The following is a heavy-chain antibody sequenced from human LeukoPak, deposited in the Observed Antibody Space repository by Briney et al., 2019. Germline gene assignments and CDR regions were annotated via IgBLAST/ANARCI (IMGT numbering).Heavy chain of an antibody. J-gene: IGHJ5*02. CDR2: INSNSGGT. V-gene: IGHV1-2*02. CDR3: ARDPRADTAMVTGWFDP. CDR1: GYTFTGYY. D-gene: IGHD5-18*01. Sequence: ASVTVSCKASGYTFTGYYMHWVRQAPGQGLEWMGWINSNSGGTNYAQKFQGRVTMTRDTSISTAYMELSRLRSDDTAVYYCARDPRADTAMVTGWFDPWGQGTLVTVSS.